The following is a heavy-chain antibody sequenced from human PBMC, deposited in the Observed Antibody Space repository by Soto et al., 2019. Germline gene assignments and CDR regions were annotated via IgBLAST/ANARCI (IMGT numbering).Heavy chain of an antibody. CDR2: IKQDGSEK. CDR1: GFTFSTYW. V-gene: IGHV3-7*03. Sequence: SLRLSCAASGFTFSTYWMSWVRQAPGKGLEWVANIKQDGSEKYYVDSVKGRFTISRDNAKNSLYLQMNSLRAEDTAVYYCARDGSRTSCYTGYGMDVWGQGTTVTVSS. D-gene: IGHD2-2*02. CDR3: ARDGSRTSCYTGYGMDV. J-gene: IGHJ6*02.